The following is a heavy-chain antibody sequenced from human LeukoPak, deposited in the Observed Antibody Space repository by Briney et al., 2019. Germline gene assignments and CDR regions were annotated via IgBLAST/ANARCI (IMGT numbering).Heavy chain of an antibody. D-gene: IGHD4-17*01. Sequence: PSETLSLTCTVSGGSISSSSYYWGWIRQPPGKGLEWIGSIYYSGSTYYNPSLKSRVTISVDTSKNQFSLKLSSVTAADTAVYYCARDLTVTTGRVYPGDYYYGMDVWGQGTTVTVSS. CDR1: GGSISSSSYY. CDR3: ARDLTVTTGRVYPGDYYYGMDV. J-gene: IGHJ6*02. V-gene: IGHV4-39*07. CDR2: IYYSGST.